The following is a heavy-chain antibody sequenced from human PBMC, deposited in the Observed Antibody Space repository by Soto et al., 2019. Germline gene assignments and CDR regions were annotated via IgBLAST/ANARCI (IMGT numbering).Heavy chain of an antibody. CDR1: GFTFSSYS. D-gene: IGHD6-6*01. CDR2: ITGSGGTT. J-gene: IGHJ4*02. Sequence: GGSLRLSCAASGFTFSSYSMTWVRQAPGKGLEWVAHITGSGGTTYYADSVKGRFTISRDNSKNTLYLQMNSLRAEDTAVYYCARVSEQLADLWCFDYWGQGTLVTVSS. V-gene: IGHV3-23*01. CDR3: ARVSEQLADLWCFDY.